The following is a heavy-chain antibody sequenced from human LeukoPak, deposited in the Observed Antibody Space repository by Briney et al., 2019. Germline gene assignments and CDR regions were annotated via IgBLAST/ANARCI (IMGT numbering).Heavy chain of an antibody. D-gene: IGHD5-18*01. Sequence: ASVKVSCKASGYTFTGYYMHWVRQAPGQGLEWMGWINPNSGGTNYAQKFQGRVTMTRDTSISTAYMELGRLRSDDTAVYYCARADTLLDAFDIWGQGTMVTVSS. J-gene: IGHJ3*02. V-gene: IGHV1-2*02. CDR2: INPNSGGT. CDR3: ARADTLLDAFDI. CDR1: GYTFTGYY.